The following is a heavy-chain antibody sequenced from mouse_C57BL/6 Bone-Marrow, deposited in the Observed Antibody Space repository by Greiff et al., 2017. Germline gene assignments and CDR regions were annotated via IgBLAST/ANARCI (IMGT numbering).Heavy chain of an antibody. Sequence: QVQLKQPGAELVMPGASVKLSCKASGYTFTSYWMHWVKQRPGQGLEWIGEIDPSDSYTNYNQKFKGKSTLTVDKSSSTAYMQLSSLTSEDSAVXYGAVYYGNPWFAYWGQGTLGTVSA. J-gene: IGHJ3*01. CDR2: IDPSDSYT. V-gene: IGHV1-69*01. CDR3: AVYYGNPWFAY. D-gene: IGHD2-1*01. CDR1: GYTFTSYW.